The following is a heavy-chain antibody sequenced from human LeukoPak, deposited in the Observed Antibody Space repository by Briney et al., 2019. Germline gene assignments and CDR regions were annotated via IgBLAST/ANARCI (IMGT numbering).Heavy chain of an antibody. CDR1: GFTFSNYW. CDR3: ARPYDSNRDHSGYGY. J-gene: IGHJ4*02. D-gene: IGHD5-12*01. Sequence: QPGGSLRLFCATSGFTFSNYWMSWVRQAPGEGLEWVANINQDGSEKYYVDSVKGRFTISRDNAKNSLYLQMNSLRAEDTAVYYCARPYDSNRDHSGYGYWGRGTLVTVSS. CDR2: INQDGSEK. V-gene: IGHV3-7*02.